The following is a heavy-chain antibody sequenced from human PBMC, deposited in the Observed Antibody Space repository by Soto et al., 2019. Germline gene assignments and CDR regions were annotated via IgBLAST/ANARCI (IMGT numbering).Heavy chain of an antibody. Sequence: ASVKVSCKASGYTFTSYYMHWVRQAPGQGLEWMGIINPSGGSTSYAQKFQGRVTMTRDTSTSTVYMELSSLRSEDTAVYYCARVIREQQLANPHAFDIWGQGTMVT. D-gene: IGHD6-13*01. CDR1: GYTFTSYY. V-gene: IGHV1-46*03. CDR2: INPSGGST. CDR3: ARVIREQQLANPHAFDI. J-gene: IGHJ3*02.